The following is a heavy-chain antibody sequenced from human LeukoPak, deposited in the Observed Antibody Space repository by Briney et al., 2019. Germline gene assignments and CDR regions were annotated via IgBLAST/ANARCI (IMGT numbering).Heavy chain of an antibody. J-gene: IGHJ4*02. V-gene: IGHV4-39*01. CDR2: IYYSGST. CDR3: ARARYYYDSSGYGFDY. Sequence: SETLSLTCTVSGGSISSSSYYWGWIRQPPGKGLAWIGRIYYSGSTYYNPSLKSRCTISVDTSKNQFSLKLSSVTAADTAVYYCARARYYYDSSGYGFDYWGQGTLVTVSS. CDR1: GGSISSSSYY. D-gene: IGHD3-22*01.